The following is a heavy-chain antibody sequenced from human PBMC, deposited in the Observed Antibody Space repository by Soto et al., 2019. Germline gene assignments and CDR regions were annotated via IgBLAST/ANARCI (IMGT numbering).Heavy chain of an antibody. CDR1: GYIFVNYG. V-gene: IGHV1-18*03. Sequence: QVQLVQSGDEVRKPGSSVKVSCKASGYIFVNYGIAWVRQAPGQGLEWMGWISPYSGNTHYASKVQGRLTMTTDTSTTTVYFELGSLTSEDMAVYYCAIVVNYVTPTLQDVWGQGTTVTVSS. J-gene: IGHJ6*02. CDR2: ISPYSGNT. D-gene: IGHD3-16*01. CDR3: AIVVNYVTPTLQDV.